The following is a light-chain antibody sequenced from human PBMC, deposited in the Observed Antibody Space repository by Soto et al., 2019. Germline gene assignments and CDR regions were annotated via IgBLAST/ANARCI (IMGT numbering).Light chain of an antibody. CDR3: QQYGTAPIT. CDR2: GAS. V-gene: IGKV3-20*01. J-gene: IGKJ5*01. CDR1: QSVSSSY. Sequence: EIVLTQSPGPLSLSPGERATLSCKSSQSVSSSYLAWYQQKPGQAPRLLIYGASSRATGIPDRFSGTGSGTDFTLTTSRVEPEDFAVYYCQQYGTAPITFGQGTRLEIK.